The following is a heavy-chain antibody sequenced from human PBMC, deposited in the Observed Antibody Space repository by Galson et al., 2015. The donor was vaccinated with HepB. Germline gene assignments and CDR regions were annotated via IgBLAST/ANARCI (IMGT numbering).Heavy chain of an antibody. D-gene: IGHD5-12*01. CDR3: AREKDIVADYYYYGMDV. Sequence: SVKVSCKASGYTFTSYGISWVRQAPGQGLEWMGWISAYNGNTNYAQKLQGRVTMTTDTSTSTAYMELGSLRSDDTAVYYCAREKDIVADYYYYGMDVWGQGTTVTVSS. CDR2: ISAYNGNT. CDR1: GYTFTSYG. J-gene: IGHJ6*02. V-gene: IGHV1-18*01.